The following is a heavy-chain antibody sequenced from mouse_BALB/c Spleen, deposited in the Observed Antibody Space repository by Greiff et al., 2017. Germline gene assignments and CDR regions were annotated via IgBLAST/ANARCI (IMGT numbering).Heavy chain of an antibody. J-gene: IGHJ1*01. Sequence: QVQLQQPGAELVKPGASVKLSCKASGYTFTSYWMHWVKQRPGQGLEWIGEINPSNGRTNYNEKFKSKATLTVDKSSSTAYMQLSSLTSEDSAVYYCARSPFTTATYFDVWGAGTTVTVSS. CDR2: INPSNGRT. CDR1: GYTFTSYW. D-gene: IGHD1-2*01. CDR3: ARSPFTTATYFDV. V-gene: IGHV1S81*02.